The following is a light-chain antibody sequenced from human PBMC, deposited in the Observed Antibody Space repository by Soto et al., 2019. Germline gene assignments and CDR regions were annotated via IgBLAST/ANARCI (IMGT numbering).Light chain of an antibody. J-gene: IGKJ1*01. CDR3: QQYHAVPWT. V-gene: IGKV4-1*01. CDR2: WAF. CDR1: QSVLWRQNNKNY. Sequence: DIVMTQSPDSLAVSLGERATINCKASQSVLWRQNNKNYLAWYHQKPRQPPKVLIYWAFVREFGVRDRFSGSGSETDCSRTIDSLQAGDVGVYYCQQYHAVPWTFGQGTKVEI.